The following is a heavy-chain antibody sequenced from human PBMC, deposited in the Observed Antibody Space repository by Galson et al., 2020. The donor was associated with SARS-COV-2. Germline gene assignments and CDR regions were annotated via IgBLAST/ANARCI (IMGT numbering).Heavy chain of an antibody. J-gene: IGHJ3*02. CDR1: GGSISSYY. CDR3: ARQRLRWLQRVDDAFDI. V-gene: IGHV4-59*08. Sequence: SETLSLTCTVSGGSISSYYWSWIRQPPGKGLEWIGYIYYSGSTNYNPSLKSRVTISVDTSKNQFSLKLSSVTAADTAVYYCARQRLRWLQRVDDAFDIWGQGTMVTVSS. D-gene: IGHD5-12*01. CDR2: IYYSGST.